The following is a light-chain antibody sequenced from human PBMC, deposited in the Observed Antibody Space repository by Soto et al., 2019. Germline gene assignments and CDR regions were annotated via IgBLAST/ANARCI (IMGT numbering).Light chain of an antibody. CDR2: DVT. J-gene: IGLJ1*01. V-gene: IGLV2-14*01. Sequence: QFALTQPASVSGSPGQSITISCTGTSSDVGGYKYVSWYQQHPDKAPKLIIYDVTNRPSGISNRFSGSKSGNTASLTISGLQAEDEADYYCSSYTSSSSYVFGTGTKVTVL. CDR3: SSYTSSSSYV. CDR1: SSDVGGYKY.